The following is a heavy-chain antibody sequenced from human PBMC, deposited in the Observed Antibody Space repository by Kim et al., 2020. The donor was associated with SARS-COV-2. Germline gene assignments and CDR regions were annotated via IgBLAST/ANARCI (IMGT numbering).Heavy chain of an antibody. J-gene: IGHJ4*02. D-gene: IGHD4-17*01. Sequence: ATTYNPDTGKGRFTISRDNSKNTLYLQMNSRRAEDTAVYYCARDYGDWGWGQGTLVTVSS. CDR2: ATT. V-gene: IGHV3-53*01. CDR3: ARDYGDWG.